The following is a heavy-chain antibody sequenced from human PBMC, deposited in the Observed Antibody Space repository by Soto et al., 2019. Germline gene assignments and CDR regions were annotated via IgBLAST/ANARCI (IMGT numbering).Heavy chain of an antibody. V-gene: IGHV4-38-2*01. Sequence: PSETLSLTCAVSGYSISSGYYWGWIRQPPGKGLEWIGSIYHSGGTYYNPSLKSRVTISVDTSKNQFSLKLSSVTAADTAVYCCARVHSSGYYWGAFDIWGQGTMVTVSS. CDR1: GYSISSGYY. D-gene: IGHD3-22*01. CDR3: ARVHSSGYYWGAFDI. J-gene: IGHJ3*02. CDR2: IYHSGGT.